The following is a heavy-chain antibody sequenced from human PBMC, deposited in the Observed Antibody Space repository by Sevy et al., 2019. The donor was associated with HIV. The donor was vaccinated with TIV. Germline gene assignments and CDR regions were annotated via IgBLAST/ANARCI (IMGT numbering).Heavy chain of an antibody. D-gene: IGHD1-1*01. CDR3: TRGRRGTYGWFDP. J-gene: IGHJ5*02. CDR2: LNGDGSSA. Sequence: GGSLRLSCAASGFTFSSHWMHWVRQAPGKGLVWVSRLNGDGSSASYADFVKGRFTISRDNGKNTVYLQISSLTADDTAVYYCTRGRRGTYGWFDPWGQGTLVTVSS. V-gene: IGHV3-74*01. CDR1: GFTFSSHW.